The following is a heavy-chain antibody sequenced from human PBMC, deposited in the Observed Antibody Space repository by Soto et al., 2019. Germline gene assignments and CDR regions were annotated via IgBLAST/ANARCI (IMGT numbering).Heavy chain of an antibody. V-gene: IGHV3-33*01. CDR2: IWYDGSNK. Sequence: QVQLVESGGGVVQPGRSLRLSCAASGFTFSSYGMHWVRQAPGKGLEWVAVIWYDGSNKYYADSVKGRFTISRDNSKNTLLLQMNSLRAVDTAVYYCARVWDASEAFDIWGQGTMVTVSS. D-gene: IGHD1-26*01. J-gene: IGHJ3*02. CDR3: ARVWDASEAFDI. CDR1: GFTFSSYG.